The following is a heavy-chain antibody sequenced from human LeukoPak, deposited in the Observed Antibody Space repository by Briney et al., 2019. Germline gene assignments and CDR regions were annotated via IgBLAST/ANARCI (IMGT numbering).Heavy chain of an antibody. CDR1: GYTFTTYG. CDR2: ISAYNGKT. J-gene: IGHJ6*03. CDR3: ARANKLGGHRWNYYYYYYMDV. D-gene: IGHD5-24*01. V-gene: IGHV1-18*01. Sequence: ASLKVSCKASGYTFTTYGISWVRQAPGQGLEWMGWISAYNGKTTSAQKLQGRVTMTTDTSTSTAYMELRSLRSDDTAVYYCARANKLGGHRWNYYYYYYMDVWGKGTTVTVSS.